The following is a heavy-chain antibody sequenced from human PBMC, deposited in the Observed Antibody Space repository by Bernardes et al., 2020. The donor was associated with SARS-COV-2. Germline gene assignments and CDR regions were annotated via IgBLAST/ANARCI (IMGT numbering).Heavy chain of an antibody. J-gene: IGHJ4*02. CDR3: GRDRDQWDLNYLAY. Sequence: ASVKVSCKASGYTFTSDGISWVRQAPGQGLEWIGWISGKKLNTTYAQKFRGRVTMTADTSTSTAYMELMSLRSDDTAVYFCGRDRDQWDLNYLAYWGQGTLVTVSS. CDR1: GYTFTSDG. V-gene: IGHV1-18*04. D-gene: IGHD1-26*01. CDR2: ISGKKLNT.